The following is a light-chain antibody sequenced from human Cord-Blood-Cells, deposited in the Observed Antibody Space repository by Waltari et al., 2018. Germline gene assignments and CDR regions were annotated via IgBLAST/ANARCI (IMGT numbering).Light chain of an antibody. V-gene: IGLV3-19*01. Sequence: SSELTQDPAATVALGQTVRITCQGDSLRSYYASWYQQKPENAPVLVIYGKNTRPSGIPDRFAGSSSGNTASLTITGTHAEAEADYNCISRDSRGNPLDFGGRTKQTVL. CDR3: ISRDSRGNPLD. CDR1: SLRSYY. J-gene: IGLJ2*01. CDR2: GKN.